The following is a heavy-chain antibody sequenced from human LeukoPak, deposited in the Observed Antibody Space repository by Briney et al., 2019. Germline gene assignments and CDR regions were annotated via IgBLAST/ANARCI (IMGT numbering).Heavy chain of an antibody. V-gene: IGHV4-39*01. D-gene: IGHD3-10*01. CDR1: GGSISSSSYY. Sequence: SETLSLTCTVSGGSISSSSYYWGWIRQPPGKGLECIGGIHYSGTTYHTPSLKSRVTLSVDTSKNQFSLKLTSMTAADTAVYYCARRRGDLNWFDPWGQGTLVTVSS. CDR2: IHYSGTT. CDR3: ARRRGDLNWFDP. J-gene: IGHJ5*02.